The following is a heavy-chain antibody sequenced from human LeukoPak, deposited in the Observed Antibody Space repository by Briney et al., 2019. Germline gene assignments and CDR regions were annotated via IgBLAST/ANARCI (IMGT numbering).Heavy chain of an antibody. Sequence: SETLSLTCTVSGGSISSYYWSWIRQPPGKGLEWIGYIYYSGSTNYNPSLKSRVTISVDTSKNQFSLKLSSVTAADTAVYYCARFNCRSTSCYGDYYYYGMDVWGKGTTVTVSS. CDR3: ARFNCRSTSCYGDYYYYGMDV. D-gene: IGHD2-2*01. CDR1: GGSISSYY. J-gene: IGHJ6*04. CDR2: IYYSGST. V-gene: IGHV4-59*01.